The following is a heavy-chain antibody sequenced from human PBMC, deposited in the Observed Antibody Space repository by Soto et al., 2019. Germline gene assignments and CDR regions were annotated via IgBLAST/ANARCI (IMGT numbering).Heavy chain of an antibody. V-gene: IGHV4-38-2*01. D-gene: IGHD3-10*01. Sequence: SETLSLTCAVSGYSISSGYYWGWIRQPPGKGLEWIGSIYHSGSTHSNPSLQSRVTISVDTSKNQFSLKLSSVTAADTGIYYCARARITMVREVIKYNMDVWGQGTTVTVSS. CDR2: IYHSGST. J-gene: IGHJ6*02. CDR1: GYSISSGYY. CDR3: ARARITMVREVIKYNMDV.